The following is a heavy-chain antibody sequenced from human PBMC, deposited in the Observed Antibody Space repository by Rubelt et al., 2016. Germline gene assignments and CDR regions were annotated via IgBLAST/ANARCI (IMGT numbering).Heavy chain of an antibody. Sequence: GESGGGLVQPGRSLRLSCAASGFTFDDYAMHWVRQAPGKGLEWVSGISWNSGSIGYADSVKGRFTISRDNAKNSLYLQMNSLRAEDTAVYYCARAPLGYCSSTSCYGAGHYYYMDVWGKGTTVTVSS. V-gene: IGHV3-9*01. J-gene: IGHJ6*03. CDR2: ISWNSGSI. CDR3: ARAPLGYCSSTSCYGAGHYYYMDV. CDR1: GFTFDDYA. D-gene: IGHD2-2*01.